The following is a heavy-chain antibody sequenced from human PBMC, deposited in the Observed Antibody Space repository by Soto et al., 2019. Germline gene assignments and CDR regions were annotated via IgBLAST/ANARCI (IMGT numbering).Heavy chain of an antibody. Sequence: PSETLSLTCTVSGGSISSGDYYWSWIRQPPGKGLEWIGYIYYSGSTYYNPSLKSRVTISVDTSKNQFSLKLSSVTAADTAVYYCARVCPIPNWNDRPYYFDYWGQGTLVTVSS. V-gene: IGHV4-30-4*01. CDR2: IYYSGST. J-gene: IGHJ4*02. CDR3: ARVCPIPNWNDRPYYFDY. D-gene: IGHD1-1*01. CDR1: GGSISSGDYY.